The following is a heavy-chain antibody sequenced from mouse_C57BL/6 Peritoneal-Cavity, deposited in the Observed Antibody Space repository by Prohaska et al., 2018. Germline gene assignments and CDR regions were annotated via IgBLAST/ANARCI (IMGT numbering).Heavy chain of an antibody. CDR2: INPTNGGT. D-gene: IGHD1-1*01. CDR3: ARYTGLLSYAMDY. J-gene: IGHJ4*01. Sequence: TDYYMNWVKQSHGKSCEWILDINPTNGGTIYNQKFKGKATLAVDKSSRTAYMERRSLTSEDSAVYYCARYTGLLSYAMDYWGQGTSVTVSS. V-gene: IGHV1-26*01. CDR1: TDYY.